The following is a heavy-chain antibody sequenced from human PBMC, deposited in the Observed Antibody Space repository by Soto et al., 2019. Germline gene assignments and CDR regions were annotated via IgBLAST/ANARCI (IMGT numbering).Heavy chain of an antibody. V-gene: IGHV1-69*01. Sequence: QVQLVQSGAEVKKPGSSVKVSCKAPGGTFSSYAISWVRQAPGQGLEWMGGIIPIFGTANYAQKIQGRVTITAEESTSTGYVELSSLRSEDTAVYYCARSQGGSSSLDIYYYYYYGMDVWGQGTTVTVSS. CDR1: GGTFSSYA. J-gene: IGHJ6*02. CDR3: ARSQGGSSSLDIYYYYYYGMDV. CDR2: IIPIFGTA. D-gene: IGHD2-15*01.